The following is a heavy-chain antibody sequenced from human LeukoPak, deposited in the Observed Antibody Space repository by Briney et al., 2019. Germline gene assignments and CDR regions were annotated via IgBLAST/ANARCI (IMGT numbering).Heavy chain of an antibody. J-gene: IGHJ2*01. CDR2: IYHSGST. V-gene: IGHV4-30-2*01. D-gene: IGHD3-22*01. CDR1: GGSISSGGYS. Sequence: SQTLSLTCAVSGGSISSGGYSWSWIRQPPGKGLEWIGYIYHSGSTYYNPSLNSRVTISVDRSKNQFSLKLRSVTAADTAVYYCARDSSGYYWYFDLWGRGTLVTVSS. CDR3: ARDSSGYYWYFDL.